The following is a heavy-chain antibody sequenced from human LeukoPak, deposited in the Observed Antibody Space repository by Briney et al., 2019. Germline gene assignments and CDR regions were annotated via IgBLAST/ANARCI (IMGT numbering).Heavy chain of an antibody. CDR3: ARERAEGRWPHDAFDI. CDR1: GDSISTYY. V-gene: IGHV4-59*01. J-gene: IGHJ3*02. CDR2: VYYSGST. D-gene: IGHD4-23*01. Sequence: PSETLSLTCTVSGDSISTYYWTWIRQPPGEGLEWIGYVYYSGSTNYNPSLKSRVTISVDTSKNQFSLKLSSVTAADTAVYYCARERAEGRWPHDAFDIWGQGTMVTVSS.